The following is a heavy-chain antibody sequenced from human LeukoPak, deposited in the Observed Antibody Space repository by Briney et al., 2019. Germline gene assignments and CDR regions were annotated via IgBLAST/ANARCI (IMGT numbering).Heavy chain of an antibody. J-gene: IGHJ6*04. CDR2: INHSGST. V-gene: IGHV4-34*01. CDR3: ASGGGCSSTSCHPAYYYGMDV. Sequence: SETLSLTCAVYGGSISGYYWSWIRQPPGKGLEWIGEINHSGSTNYNPSLKSRVTISVDTSKNQFSLKLSSVTAADTAVYYCASGGGCSSTSCHPAYYYGMDVWGKGTTVTVSS. CDR1: GGSISGYY. D-gene: IGHD2-2*01.